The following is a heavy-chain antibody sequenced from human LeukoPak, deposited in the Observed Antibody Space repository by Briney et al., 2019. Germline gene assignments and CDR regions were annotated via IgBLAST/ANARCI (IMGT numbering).Heavy chain of an antibody. Sequence: PGGSLRLSCAASGFTFSSDAMSWVRQAPGKGLERVSGISSSGGSTDYADSVKGRFTLSRDNSKNRLYLQMNSLRAEDTAVYYCARRPRGNYLDPFDYWGQGTLVTVSS. D-gene: IGHD3-10*01. CDR3: ARRPRGNYLDPFDY. J-gene: IGHJ4*02. V-gene: IGHV3-23*01. CDR1: GFTFSSDA. CDR2: ISSSGGST.